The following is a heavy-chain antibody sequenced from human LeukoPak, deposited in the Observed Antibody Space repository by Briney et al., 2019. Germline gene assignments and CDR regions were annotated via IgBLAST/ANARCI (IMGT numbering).Heavy chain of an antibody. J-gene: IGHJ4*02. V-gene: IGHV3-30*04. CDR2: ISYDGSNE. CDR3: ASRGGEVDAIYNWIDR. CDR1: GITFSSYS. Sequence: PGRSLRPSCAASGITFSSYSMRWVRLPPGKGLEWVAAISYDGSNEYYADSVKGRFTISRDNSKNTLYLQMNSLRDEDTAVYCCASRGGEVDAIYNWIDRWGQGTLVTVFS. D-gene: IGHD1-20*01.